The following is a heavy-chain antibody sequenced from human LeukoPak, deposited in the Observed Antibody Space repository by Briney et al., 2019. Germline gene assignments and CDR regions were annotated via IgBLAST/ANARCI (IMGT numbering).Heavy chain of an antibody. CDR1: GFTFSSYA. J-gene: IGHJ4*02. V-gene: IGHV3-23*01. CDR3: AKAYCSSTSCYRRHFDY. Sequence: PGGSLRLSCAASGFTFSSYAMSWVRQAPGKGLEWVSAISGSGGSTYYADSVKGRFTISRDNSKNTLYLQMNSLRAEDTAVYYCAKAYCSSTSCYRRHFDYWGQGTLVTVSS. CDR2: ISGSGGST. D-gene: IGHD2-2*02.